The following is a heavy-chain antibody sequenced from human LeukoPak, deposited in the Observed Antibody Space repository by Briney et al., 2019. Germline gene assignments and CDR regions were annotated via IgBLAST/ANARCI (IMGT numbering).Heavy chain of an antibody. Sequence: SETLSLTCTVSGGSTSSYYWSWIRQPPGKGLEWIGYIYYSGSTNYNPSLKSRVTISVDTSKNQFSLKLSSVTAADTAVYYCARHPYSSSWYRDWGQGTLVTVSS. CDR2: IYYSGST. J-gene: IGHJ4*02. D-gene: IGHD6-13*01. CDR1: GGSTSSYY. V-gene: IGHV4-59*08. CDR3: ARHPYSSSWYRD.